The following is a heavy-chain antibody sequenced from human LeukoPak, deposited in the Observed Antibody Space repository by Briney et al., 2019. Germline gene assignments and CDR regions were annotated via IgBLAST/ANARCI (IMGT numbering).Heavy chain of an antibody. J-gene: IGHJ3*02. Sequence: GGSLRLSCAASGFSFSDNAMHWVRQAPGKGLEWVAVISFNGGMKYYAGSVKGRFTISRDNSKNTLYLQMNSLRVEDTAVYFCTRDPTMSPGYVVDTPTGDAFDIWGQGTMVTVSS. D-gene: IGHD5-18*01. CDR1: GFSFSDNA. V-gene: IGHV3-30*04. CDR3: TRDPTMSPGYVVDTPTGDAFDI. CDR2: ISFNGGMK.